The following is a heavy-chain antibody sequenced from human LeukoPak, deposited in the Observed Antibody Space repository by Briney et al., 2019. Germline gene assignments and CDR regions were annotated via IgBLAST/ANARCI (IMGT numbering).Heavy chain of an antibody. CDR2: IYYSGST. J-gene: IGHJ4*02. CDR3: AREGRQDYVYFDC. CDR1: GGSISSYY. D-gene: IGHD4-17*01. Sequence: PSETLSLTCTVSGGSISSYYWSWIRQPPGKGLEWIGYIYYSGSTSYNPSLKSRVTISVDTSKNQFSLKLSSVTAADTAVYYCAREGRQDYVYFDCWGQGTLVTVSS. V-gene: IGHV4-59*01.